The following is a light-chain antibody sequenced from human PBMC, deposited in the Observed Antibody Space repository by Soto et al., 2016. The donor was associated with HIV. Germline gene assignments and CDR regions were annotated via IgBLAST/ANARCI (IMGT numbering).Light chain of an antibody. Sequence: SYELTQPPSVSVAPGKTATITCGGNNIGREYVYWYQQKLGQAPVLVVSYDSDRPSGIPERFSGSHSGSTATLTISRVEVGDEADYYCQVWDANSDHRGVFGEGTKLSVL. CDR3: QVWDANSDHRGV. V-gene: IGLV3-21*04. CDR2: YDS. CDR1: NIGREY. J-gene: IGLJ2*01.